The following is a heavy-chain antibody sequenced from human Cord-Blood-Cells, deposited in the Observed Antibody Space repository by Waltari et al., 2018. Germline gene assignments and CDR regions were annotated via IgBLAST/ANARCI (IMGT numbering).Heavy chain of an antibody. J-gene: IGHJ5*02. D-gene: IGHD1-26*01. CDR3: AKSRGGTVGNWFDP. CDR1: GFTFSSYA. V-gene: IGHV3-23*04. Sequence: EVQLVESGGGLVQPGGSLRLSCAASGFTFSSYAMSWVRLAPGKGLDWVSAISGRGSSTNYPDTVKGRFTITRDNSKNTLYLQMNSLRAEDTAVYYCAKSRGGTVGNWFDPWGQVTLVTVSS. CDR2: ISGRGSST.